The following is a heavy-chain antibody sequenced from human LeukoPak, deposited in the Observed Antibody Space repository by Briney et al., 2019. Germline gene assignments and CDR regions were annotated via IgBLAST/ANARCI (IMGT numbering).Heavy chain of an antibody. CDR3: ARDRLLSSPFDY. CDR1: GFTFSSYG. J-gene: IGHJ4*02. Sequence: VVQPGRSLRLSCAASGFTFSSYGMHWVRQAPGKGLEWVGVIWYDGSNKYYADSVKGRFTISRDNSKNTLYLQMNSLRAEDTAVYYCARDRLLSSPFDYWGQGTLVTVSS. V-gene: IGHV3-33*01. CDR2: IWYDGSNK. D-gene: IGHD6-6*01.